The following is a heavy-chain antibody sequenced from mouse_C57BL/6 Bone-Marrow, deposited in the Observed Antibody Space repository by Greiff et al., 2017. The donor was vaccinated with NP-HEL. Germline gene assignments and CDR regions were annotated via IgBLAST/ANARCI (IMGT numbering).Heavy chain of an antibody. Sequence: VQLKESGPGLVKPSQSLSLTCSVTGYSITSGYYWNWIRQFPGNKLEWMGYISYDGSNNYNPSLKNRISITRDTSKNQFFLKLNSVTTEDTATYYCASLYYSNSFFDYWGQGTTLTVSS. CDR3: ASLYYSNSFFDY. J-gene: IGHJ2*01. V-gene: IGHV3-6*01. CDR1: GYSITSGYY. CDR2: ISYDGSN. D-gene: IGHD2-5*01.